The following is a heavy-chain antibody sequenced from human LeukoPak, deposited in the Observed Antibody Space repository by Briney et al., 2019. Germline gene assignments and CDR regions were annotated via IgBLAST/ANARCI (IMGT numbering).Heavy chain of an antibody. J-gene: IGHJ4*02. CDR3: ARHLGVGSYPLDS. Sequence: SETLSLTCSVSGGSLSNHYWSWIRQPPGKGLEWIAHIYSSGTTTYNPSLKSRVTISLDTSKSQISLKVTSVTAADTAVCYCARHLGVGSYPLDSWGQGTLVTVSS. V-gene: IGHV4-59*08. D-gene: IGHD3-16*01. CDR2: IYSSGTT. CDR1: GGSLSNHY.